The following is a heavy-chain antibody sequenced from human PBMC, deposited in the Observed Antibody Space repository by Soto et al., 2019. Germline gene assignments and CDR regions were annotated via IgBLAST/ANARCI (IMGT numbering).Heavy chain of an antibody. Sequence: ASVKVSCKASGYTFTSYGISWVRQAPGQGLEWMGWISAYNGNTNYAQKLQGRVTMTTDTSTSTAYMELRSLRSDDTAVYYCGRDSGLGDSSGYYVSYFDYWGQGTLVTVS. CDR2: ISAYNGNT. D-gene: IGHD3-22*01. V-gene: IGHV1-18*01. CDR1: GYTFTSYG. CDR3: GRDSGLGDSSGYYVSYFDY. J-gene: IGHJ4*02.